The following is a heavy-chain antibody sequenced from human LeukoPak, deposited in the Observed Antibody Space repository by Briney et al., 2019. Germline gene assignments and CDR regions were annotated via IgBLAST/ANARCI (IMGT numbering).Heavy chain of an antibody. CDR1: GFTFSNYW. V-gene: IGHV3-7*01. J-gene: IGHJ4*02. D-gene: IGHD2-8*02. CDR3: ARAPATNEWRCMDY. CDR2: IKQDGSEK. Sequence: GGSLRLSCAASGFTFSNYWMGWVRQAPGKGLEWVANIKQDGSEKRYVDPVKGRFTISRDNAKNSLYLQMNSLRVEDTAVYYCARAPATNEWRCMDYWGQGTLVTVSS.